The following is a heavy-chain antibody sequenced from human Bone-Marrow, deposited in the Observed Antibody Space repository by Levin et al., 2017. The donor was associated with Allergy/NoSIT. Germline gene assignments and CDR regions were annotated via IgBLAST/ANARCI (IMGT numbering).Heavy chain of an antibody. J-gene: IGHJ3*02. CDR1: GFTFSGYN. Sequence: GESLKISCAASGFTFSGYNMNWVRQAPGKGLEWVASISSSSSYIYYADSVKGRFTISRDNAKNSLYLQMNSLRADDTAMYYCARGDCSGGSCYSVFVRAFDIWGQGTMVTVSS. CDR2: ISSSSSYI. D-gene: IGHD2-15*01. V-gene: IGHV3-21*01. CDR3: ARGDCSGGSCYSVFVRAFDI.